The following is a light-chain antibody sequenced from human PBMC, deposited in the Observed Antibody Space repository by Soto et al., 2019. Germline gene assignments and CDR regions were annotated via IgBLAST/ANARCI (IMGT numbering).Light chain of an antibody. CDR1: QDIGND. Sequence: DIQMTQSPSSLSASVGDRVTITCRASQDIGNDLGWYQQKPGKAPKRLIYAASSLQSGVPSRFSGSGSRTEFNLTISSLQAEDFATYFCLQHDSYPLTVGGGTKVEIK. CDR3: LQHDSYPLT. V-gene: IGKV1-17*01. J-gene: IGKJ4*01. CDR2: AAS.